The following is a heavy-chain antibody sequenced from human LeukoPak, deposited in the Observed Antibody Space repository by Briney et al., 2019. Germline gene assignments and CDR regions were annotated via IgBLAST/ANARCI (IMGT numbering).Heavy chain of an antibody. V-gene: IGHV5-51*01. Sequence: GESLKISCKGSGYSFSTYWIGWVRQMPGKGLEWMGIIYPGDFDTRYGPPFQGQVTISADKSINTAYLQWSSLKASDTAMYYCARRPYYDYVWGSCRYSPSPFDSWGQGTLVTVSS. CDR1: GYSFSTYW. CDR3: ARRPYYDYVWGSCRYSPSPFDS. D-gene: IGHD3-16*02. J-gene: IGHJ4*02. CDR2: IYPGDFDT.